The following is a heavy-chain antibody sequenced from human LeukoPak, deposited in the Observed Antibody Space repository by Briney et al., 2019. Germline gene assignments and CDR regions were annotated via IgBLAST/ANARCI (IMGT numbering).Heavy chain of an antibody. Sequence: KPSGTLSLTCAVSGGSISSSNWWSWVRQPPGKGLEWIGEIYHSGSTNYNPSLKSRVTISVDKSKNQFSLKLSSVTAADTAVYYCARGHGSSWFPHCDYWGQGTLVTVSS. J-gene: IGHJ4*02. D-gene: IGHD6-13*01. CDR3: ARGHGSSWFPHCDY. CDR2: IYHSGST. V-gene: IGHV4-4*02. CDR1: GGSISSSNW.